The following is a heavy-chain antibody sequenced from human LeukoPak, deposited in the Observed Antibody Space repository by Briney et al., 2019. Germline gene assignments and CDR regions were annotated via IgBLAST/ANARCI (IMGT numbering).Heavy chain of an antibody. CDR3: AGEGSGSYLRAFDI. Sequence: SVKVSCKASGYTFTSYYMHWVRQAPGQGLEWMGGIIPIFGTANYAQKFQGRVTITTDESTSTAYMELSSLRSEDTAVYYCAGEGSGSYLRAFDIWGQGTMATVSS. J-gene: IGHJ3*02. V-gene: IGHV1-69*05. CDR1: GYTFTSYY. CDR2: IIPIFGTA. D-gene: IGHD3-10*01.